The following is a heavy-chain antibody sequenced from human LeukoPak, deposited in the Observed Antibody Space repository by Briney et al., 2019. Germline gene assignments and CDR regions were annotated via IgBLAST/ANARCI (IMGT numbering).Heavy chain of an antibody. CDR3: ARARDCGSTSCWGLFDY. CDR2: INQEGSEK. Sequence: GGSLRLSCAASGFTFSSYWMIWARQAPGKVLECVAGINQEGSEKYYVDSVKGRFTISRDNAQNSLYLQMTSLRAEDTAMYYCARARDCGSTSCWGLFDYWGQGTLVPVSS. CDR1: GFTFSSYW. V-gene: IGHV3-7*01. J-gene: IGHJ4*02. D-gene: IGHD2-2*01.